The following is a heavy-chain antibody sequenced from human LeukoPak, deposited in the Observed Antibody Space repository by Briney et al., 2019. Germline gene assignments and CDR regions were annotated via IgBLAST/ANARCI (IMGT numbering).Heavy chain of an antibody. CDR3: ARDDIVATITYDY. D-gene: IGHD5-12*01. J-gene: IGHJ4*02. CDR2: MNPNSGNT. CDR1: GYTFTSYD. V-gene: IGHV1-8*01. Sequence: ASVKVSCKASGYTFTSYDINWVRQATGQGLEWMGWMNPNSGNTGYAQKFQGRVTMTRNTSISTAYMELSSLRSEDTAVYYCARDDIVATITYDYWGQGTLVTVSS.